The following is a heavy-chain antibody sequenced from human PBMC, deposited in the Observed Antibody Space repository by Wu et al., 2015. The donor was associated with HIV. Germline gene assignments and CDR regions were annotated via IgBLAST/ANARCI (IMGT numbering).Heavy chain of an antibody. V-gene: IGHV1-46*01. J-gene: IGHJ3*02. D-gene: IGHD3-10*01. CDR3: VRGVPFLGITMGWMSFNI. Sequence: QVQLVQSGAEVKKPGASIKFYCKASGYRFTDYYIHWVRQAPGQGLEWMGLINPSGGAIIYAQKFQGRVTMTRDTSTSTVYMDLSSLRSEDTAKYYCVRGVPFLGITMGWMSFNIWGQGTSVTVSS. CDR1: GYRFTDYY. CDR2: INPSGGAI.